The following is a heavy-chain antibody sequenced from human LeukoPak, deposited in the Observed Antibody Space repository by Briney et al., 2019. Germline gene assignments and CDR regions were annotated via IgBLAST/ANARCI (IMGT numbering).Heavy chain of an antibody. CDR3: ARGKKGYDNSDYYLDY. Sequence: GASVKVSCRPSGYTFTSYDFNWVRQATGQGLEWMGWMNPNSGNTGYAQKFQGRATMTRNTSISTAYMELSSLRSEDTAVYYCARGKKGYDNSDYYLDYWGQGTLVTVSS. V-gene: IGHV1-8*01. CDR2: MNPNSGNT. CDR1: GYTFTSYD. J-gene: IGHJ4*02. D-gene: IGHD3-22*01.